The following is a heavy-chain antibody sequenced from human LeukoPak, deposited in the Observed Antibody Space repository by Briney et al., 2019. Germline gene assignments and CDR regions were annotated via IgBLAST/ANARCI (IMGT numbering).Heavy chain of an antibody. V-gene: IGHV3-21*01. CDR2: ISGSSSDI. Sequence: WGSLRLSCAASGFKFSSYSTNWVRNRPRQWQGWVSSISGSSSDIYYADSAKRRFTTSTDNAKNTLYLQMVTPGPDDTAVYYCARDRYRIVVVCHYFDFWGQGTLVTVSS. J-gene: IGHJ4*02. CDR3: ARDRYRIVVVCHYFDF. D-gene: IGHD3-22*01. CDR1: GFKFSSYS.